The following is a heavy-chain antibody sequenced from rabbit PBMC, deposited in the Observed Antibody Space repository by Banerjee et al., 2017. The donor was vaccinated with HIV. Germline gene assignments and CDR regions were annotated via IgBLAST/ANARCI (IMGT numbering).Heavy chain of an antibody. CDR3: ARDLAGVIGWNFGL. V-gene: IGHV1S47*01. J-gene: IGHJ4*01. D-gene: IGHD4-1*01. Sequence: QEQLVESGGGLVQPEGSLTLTCKASGFDFSSNAMCWVRQAPGKGPEWVGCINTGSGTTYYASWAKGRFSISRSTSLNTVTLQMTSLTAADTATYFCARDLAGVIGWNFGLWGPGTLVTVS. CDR2: INTGSGTT. CDR1: GFDFSSNA.